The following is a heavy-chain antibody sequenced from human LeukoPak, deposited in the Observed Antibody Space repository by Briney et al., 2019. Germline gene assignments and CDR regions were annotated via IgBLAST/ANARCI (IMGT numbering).Heavy chain of an antibody. V-gene: IGHV3-23*01. Sequence: GGSLRLSCAASGFTFSNYAMSWVRQAPGKGLEWVSTIGGSGGGGGNTYYADSVKGRFTISRDNSENTLYLEMNSLRAEDTAIYYCAKKRAAGPSYYYYYGMDVWGQGTTVTVSS. CDR3: AKKRAAGPSYYYYYGMDV. CDR2: IGGSGGGGGNT. D-gene: IGHD6-13*01. J-gene: IGHJ6*02. CDR1: GFTFSNYA.